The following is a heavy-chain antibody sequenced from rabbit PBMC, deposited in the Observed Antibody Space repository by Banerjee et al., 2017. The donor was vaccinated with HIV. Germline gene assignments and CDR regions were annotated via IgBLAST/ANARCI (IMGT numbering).Heavy chain of an antibody. CDR2: IHAGSSDRT. J-gene: IGHJ3*01. CDR1: GFTLSSYW. D-gene: IGHD6-1*01. V-gene: IGHV1S45*01. Sequence: QEQLVESGGDLVKPGASLTLTCTASGFTLSSYWMCWVRQAPGKGLEWSACIHAGSSDRTWYASWAKGRFTGSKTSSTTVTLQMTSLTAADTATYFCARMGSAGVVDYGYASLALWGQGTLVTVS. CDR3: ARMGSAGVVDYGYASLAL.